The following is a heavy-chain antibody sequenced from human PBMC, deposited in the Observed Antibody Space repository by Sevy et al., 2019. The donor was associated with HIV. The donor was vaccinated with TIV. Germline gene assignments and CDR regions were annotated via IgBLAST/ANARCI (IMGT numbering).Heavy chain of an antibody. J-gene: IGHJ4*02. CDR2: IKSKTEGGTT. V-gene: IGHV3-15*01. D-gene: IGHD3-16*01. CDR1: GFTFSSYD. CDR3: TTGGSILQH. Sequence: GSLRLSCTASGFTFSSYDMNWVRQAPGKGLEWVGHIKSKTEGGTTDYAAPVKGRFTISRDDSRNTLDLQMNSLKAEDTALYYCTTGGSILQHWGQGTLVTVSS.